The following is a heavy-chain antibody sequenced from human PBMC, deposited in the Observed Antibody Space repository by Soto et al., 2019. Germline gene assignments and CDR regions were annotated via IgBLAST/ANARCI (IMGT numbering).Heavy chain of an antibody. V-gene: IGHV3-33*08. CDR3: ARDRTFDY. D-gene: IGHD1-7*01. CDR2: IWYRGGRK. Sequence: GSSLGLSCAASGLTFSSYAMTWVRQAPGKGLEWVAAIWYRGGRKYYADSVKGRFTISRDNSKNTLYLQMNSLRAEDKAVYYCARDRTFDYWRQGTLVTVSS. J-gene: IGHJ4*02. CDR1: GLTFSSYA.